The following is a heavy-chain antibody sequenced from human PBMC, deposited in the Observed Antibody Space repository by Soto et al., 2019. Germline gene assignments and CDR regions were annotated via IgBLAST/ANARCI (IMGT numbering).Heavy chain of an antibody. J-gene: IGHJ4*02. CDR1: GGSVSSGSYY. Sequence: QVQLQESGPGLVKPSETLSLTCTVSGGSVSSGSYYWSWIRQPPGKGLEWIGYIYYSGSTNYNPSLTRRVTISVDTSKNQFSLKLSSVTAADTAVYYCAMKAPTYFDYWGQGTLVTVSS. CDR3: AMKAPTYFDY. CDR2: IYYSGST. V-gene: IGHV4-61*01. D-gene: IGHD3-16*01.